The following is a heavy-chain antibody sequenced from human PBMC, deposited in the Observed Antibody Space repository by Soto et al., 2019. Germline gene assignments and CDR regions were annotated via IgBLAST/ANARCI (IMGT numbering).Heavy chain of an antibody. J-gene: IGHJ4*02. CDR1: GVTFSTYA. V-gene: IGHV3-23*01. D-gene: IGHD1-20*01. CDR2: ISESGDRT. CDR3: AKPLLAREAINYYFDY. Sequence: PGGSLRLSCAASGVTFSTYAMIWVRQAPGKGLEFVSSISESGDRTFYADSVKGRFTISRDNSKSTLYLQMNSLRDEDTAVYYCAKPLLAREAINYYFDYWGLGTLVTVSS.